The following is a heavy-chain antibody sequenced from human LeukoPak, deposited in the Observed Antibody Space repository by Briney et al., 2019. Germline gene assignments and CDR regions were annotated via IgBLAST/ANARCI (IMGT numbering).Heavy chain of an antibody. CDR3: ARAPVVPAAIPYNWFDP. V-gene: IGHV4-31*03. J-gene: IGHJ5*02. Sequence: PSETLSLTCTVSGGSISSGGYYWSWIRQHPGKGLEWIGYIYYSGSTYYNPSLKSRVTISVDTSKNQFSLKLSSVTAADTAVYYCARAPVVPAAIPYNWFDPWGQGTLVTVSS. D-gene: IGHD2-2*02. CDR2: IYYSGST. CDR1: GGSISSGGYY.